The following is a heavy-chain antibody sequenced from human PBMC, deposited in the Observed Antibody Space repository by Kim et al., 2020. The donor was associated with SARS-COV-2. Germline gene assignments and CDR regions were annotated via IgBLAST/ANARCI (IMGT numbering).Heavy chain of an antibody. D-gene: IGHD3-10*01. CDR3: ARGPMVRGVTVDY. J-gene: IGHJ4*02. V-gene: IGHV4-31*02. Sequence: YNPSLKSRVTISVDTSKDQFSRKLSSVTAADTAVYYCARGPMVRGVTVDYWGQGTLVTVSS.